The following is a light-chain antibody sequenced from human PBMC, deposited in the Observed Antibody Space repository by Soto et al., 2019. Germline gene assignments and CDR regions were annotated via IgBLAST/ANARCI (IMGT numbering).Light chain of an antibody. Sequence: SPMTQSPSTLSASVGDRVTVTCRARENINRWLAWYQQKPGKAPKLLIYDASTLESGVPSRFSGSGSGTEFTLTSSSLQPDDYATYYCQQYNAYFGGGTKVEIK. J-gene: IGKJ4*01. CDR1: ENINRW. CDR3: QQYNAY. V-gene: IGKV1-5*03. CDR2: DAS.